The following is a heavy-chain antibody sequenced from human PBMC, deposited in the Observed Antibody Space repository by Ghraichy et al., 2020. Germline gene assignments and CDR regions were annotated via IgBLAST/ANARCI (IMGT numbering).Heavy chain of an antibody. CDR1: GFTVSSNY. CDR3: ARVTLAVGFDY. Sequence: GESLNISCAASGFTVSSNYMSWVRQAPGKGLEWVSVIYSGGSTYYADSVKGRFTISRDNSKNTLYLQMNSLRAEDTAVYYCARVTLAVGFDYWGQGTLVTVSS. CDR2: IYSGGST. J-gene: IGHJ4*02. V-gene: IGHV3-66*01. D-gene: IGHD6-19*01.